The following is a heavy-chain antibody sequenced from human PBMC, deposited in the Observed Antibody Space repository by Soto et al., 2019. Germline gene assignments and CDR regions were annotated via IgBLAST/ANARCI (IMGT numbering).Heavy chain of an antibody. CDR2: IYGGDDT. D-gene: IGHD3-22*01. CDR1: GLTVSSNY. V-gene: IGHV3-53*01. Sequence: PGGSLRLSCAASGLTVSSNYMGWVRQAPGTGLEWVSLIYGGDDTYYADSVKGRFTISRDNSKNTLYLQMNSLRVEDTAVYYCARRGYEYESSGYYPLFDYWGQGILVTVSS. J-gene: IGHJ4*02. CDR3: ARRGYEYESSGYYPLFDY.